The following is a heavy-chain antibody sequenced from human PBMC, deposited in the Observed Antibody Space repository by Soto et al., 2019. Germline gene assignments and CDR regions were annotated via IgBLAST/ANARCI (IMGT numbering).Heavy chain of an antibody. D-gene: IGHD5-12*01. Sequence: PSETLSLTCTVSGGSIRTYYLSWIRQPPGKGLEWIGYIYYSGSTNYNPSLKSRVTISVDTSKNQFSLKLSSVTAADTAVYYCARELDVDGYNYSFDYWGQGTLVTVSS. CDR2: IYYSGST. CDR1: GGSIRTYY. J-gene: IGHJ4*02. CDR3: ARELDVDGYNYSFDY. V-gene: IGHV4-59*01.